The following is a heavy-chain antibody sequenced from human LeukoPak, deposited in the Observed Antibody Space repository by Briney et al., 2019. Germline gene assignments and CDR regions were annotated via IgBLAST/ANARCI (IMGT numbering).Heavy chain of an antibody. CDR2: INSDGSST. D-gene: IGHD3-10*01. J-gene: IGHJ4*02. CDR1: GFTFDDYG. V-gene: IGHV3-74*01. Sequence: PGGSLRLSCAASGFTFDDYGMSWVRQAPGKGLVWVSRINSDGSSTSYADSVKGRFTISRDNAKNTLYLQMNSLRAEDTAVYYCVGLLDYWGQGTLVTVSS. CDR3: VGLLDY.